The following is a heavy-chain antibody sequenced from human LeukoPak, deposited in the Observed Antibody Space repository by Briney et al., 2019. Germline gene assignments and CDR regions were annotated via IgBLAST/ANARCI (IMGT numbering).Heavy chain of an antibody. D-gene: IGHD3-22*01. V-gene: IGHV4-61*02. CDR2: MYTSGST. Sequence: SETLSLTCTVSGGSISSGSYYWSWIRQPAGQGLEYIGRMYTSGSTNYNPSLKSRVTISVDTSKNQFSLKLSSVTAADTAVYYCARLYYYDSSGYFRRDAFDIWGQGTMVTVSS. CDR1: GGSISSGSYY. CDR3: ARLYYYDSSGYFRRDAFDI. J-gene: IGHJ3*02.